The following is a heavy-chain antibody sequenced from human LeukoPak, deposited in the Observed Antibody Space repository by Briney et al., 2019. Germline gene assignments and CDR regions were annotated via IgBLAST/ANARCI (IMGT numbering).Heavy chain of an antibody. CDR1: GFTFSSYE. CDR2: ISSSGSTI. J-gene: IGHJ4*02. V-gene: IGHV3-48*03. CDR3: ARGPHYDILTGLSPADY. D-gene: IGHD3-9*01. Sequence: PGGSLRLSCAASGFTFSSYEMNWARQAPGKGLEWVSYISSSGSTIYYADSVKGRFTISRDNAKNSLYLQMNSLRAEDTAVYYCARGPHYDILTGLSPADYWGQGTLVTVSS.